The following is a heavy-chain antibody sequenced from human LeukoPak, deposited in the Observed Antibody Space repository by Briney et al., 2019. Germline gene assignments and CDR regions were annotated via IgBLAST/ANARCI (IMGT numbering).Heavy chain of an antibody. J-gene: IGHJ6*03. CDR2: IRDDGGNT. V-gene: IGHV3-30*02. CDR3: AKDGFTRDTVYYYYYTNV. CDR1: GFTFSSYG. Sequence: GGSLRLSCAASGFTFSSYGMHWVRQAPGKGLEWVSFIRDDGGNTYYADSVKGRFTISRDNSKNTLYLQMNSLRAEDTAVYYCAKDGFTRDTVYYYYYTNVWGKATTVT. D-gene: IGHD2-15*01.